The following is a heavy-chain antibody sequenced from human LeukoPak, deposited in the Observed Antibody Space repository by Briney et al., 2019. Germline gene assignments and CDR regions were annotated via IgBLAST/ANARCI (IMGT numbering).Heavy chain of an antibody. Sequence: SGGSLRLSCAASGFTFSSYAMSGVRQAPGKGLEWVSAISGSGGSTYYADSVKGRFTISRDNSKNTLYLQMNSLRAEDTAVYYCAKDMSYYDSSGYYYLDAFDIWGQGTMVTVSS. CDR3: AKDMSYYDSSGYYYLDAFDI. J-gene: IGHJ3*02. D-gene: IGHD3-22*01. V-gene: IGHV3-23*01. CDR2: ISGSGGST. CDR1: GFTFSSYA.